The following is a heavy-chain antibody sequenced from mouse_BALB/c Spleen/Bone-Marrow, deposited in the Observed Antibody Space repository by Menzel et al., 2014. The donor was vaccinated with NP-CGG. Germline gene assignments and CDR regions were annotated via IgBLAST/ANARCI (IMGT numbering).Heavy chain of an antibody. D-gene: IGHD1-1*01. J-gene: IGHJ2*01. CDR3: VLITPVVSDY. CDR1: GYTFTTYW. V-gene: IGHV1-7*01. Sequence: VKLMESGAELAKPGASVKMSCKASGYTFTTYWMHWVKQRPGQGLEWIGYINPSTGYTEYIQKFKDKATLTADKSSSTAYMQLSSLTSEDSSVYYCVLITPVVSDYWGQGTTLTVSS. CDR2: INPSTGYT.